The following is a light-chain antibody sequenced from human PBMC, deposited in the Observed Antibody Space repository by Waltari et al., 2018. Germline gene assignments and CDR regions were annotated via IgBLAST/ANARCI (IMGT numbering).Light chain of an antibody. Sequence: SYELTQPLSVSVAPGQTAILTCGGHNIGTKSVSWYQQKPGQAPVVVIYRDTSRPSDVSERISSSNSENTATLPIIRAQFADEADYYWQVWDTNTRVFGRGTKVTVL. V-gene: IGLV3-9*01. CDR3: QVWDTNTRV. CDR2: RDT. CDR1: NIGTKS. J-gene: IGLJ3*02.